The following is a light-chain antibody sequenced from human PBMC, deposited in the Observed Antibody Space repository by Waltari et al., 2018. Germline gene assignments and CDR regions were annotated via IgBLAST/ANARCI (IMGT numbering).Light chain of an antibody. CDR3: QQYGSSQWT. CDR1: QSVSSSY. CDR2: GAS. Sequence: EIVLTQYPGTLSLSPGERATLSCRASQSVSSSYLAWYQQKHGQAPRLLIYGASSRATGIPDRFSGSGSGTDFTLTISRLEPEDFAVYYCQQYGSSQWTFGQGTKVEIK. V-gene: IGKV3-20*01. J-gene: IGKJ1*01.